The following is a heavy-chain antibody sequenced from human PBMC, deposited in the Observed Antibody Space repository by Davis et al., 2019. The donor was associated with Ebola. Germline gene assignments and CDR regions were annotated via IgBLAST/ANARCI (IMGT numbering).Heavy chain of an antibody. CDR1: GYSFTGNY. Sequence: AASVKVSCKASGYSFTGNYIQWVRQAPGQGLEWMGRINPNSGGTNYAQKFQGRVTMTRDTSTSTVYMELSSLRSEDTAVYYCARGVAARPAEWGQGTLVTVSS. CDR2: INPNSGGT. J-gene: IGHJ4*02. D-gene: IGHD6-6*01. V-gene: IGHV1-2*06. CDR3: ARGVAARPAE.